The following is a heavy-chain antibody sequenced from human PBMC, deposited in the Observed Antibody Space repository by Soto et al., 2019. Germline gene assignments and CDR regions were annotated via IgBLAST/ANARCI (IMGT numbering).Heavy chain of an antibody. CDR1: GFTFSSYA. J-gene: IGHJ6*02. CDR2: ISYDGSNK. V-gene: IGHV3-30-3*01. Sequence: GGSLRLSCAASGFTFSSYAIHWVRQAPGKGLEWVAVISYDGSNKYYADSVKGRFTISRDNSKNTLYLQMNSLRAEDTAVYYCAGMDVWGQGTTVTVSS. CDR3: AGMDV.